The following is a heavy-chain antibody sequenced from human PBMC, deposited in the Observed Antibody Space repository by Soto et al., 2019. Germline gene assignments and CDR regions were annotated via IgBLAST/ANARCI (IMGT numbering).Heavy chain of an antibody. J-gene: IGHJ5*02. CDR2: ISGSGGGT. Sequence: EVQLLESGGGLVQPGGSLRLSCAASGFTFNNYAMTWVRQAPGKGLEWVSAISGSGGGTYHADSVKGRFSISRDNSQNTLYLQMNSLRAEDTAVYYCAKVVTDYNTTWLGAGWFDPWGQGTLVTVSS. V-gene: IGHV3-23*01. CDR3: AKVVTDYNTTWLGAGWFDP. CDR1: GFTFNNYA. D-gene: IGHD5-18*01.